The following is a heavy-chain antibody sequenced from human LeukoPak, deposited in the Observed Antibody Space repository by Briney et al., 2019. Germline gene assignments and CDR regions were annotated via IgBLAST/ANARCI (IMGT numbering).Heavy chain of an antibody. Sequence: SETLSLTCTVSGGSLSSYYWSWIRQPAGKGLEWIGRIYTSGSTNYNPSLKSRVTLSVDTSKNQFSLKLSSVTAADTAVYYCARWSDNTIPRRVFDYWGQGTLVTVSS. V-gene: IGHV4-4*07. D-gene: IGHD3-3*01. CDR3: ARWSDNTIPRRVFDY. CDR2: IYTSGST. J-gene: IGHJ4*02. CDR1: GGSLSSYY.